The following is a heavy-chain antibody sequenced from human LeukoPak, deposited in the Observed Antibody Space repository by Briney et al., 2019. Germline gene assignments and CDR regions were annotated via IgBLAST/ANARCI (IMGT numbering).Heavy chain of an antibody. CDR2: TSGSGGST. J-gene: IGHJ5*02. CDR1: GFTFSSYA. D-gene: IGHD2-2*01. V-gene: IGHV3-23*01. Sequence: GGSLRLSCAASGFTFSSYAMSWVRQAPGKGLEWVSATSGSGGSTYYADSVKGRFTISRDNSKNTLYLQMNSLRAEDTAVYYCAKAFPRYCSSTSCPSWFDPWGQGTLVTVSS. CDR3: AKAFPRYCSSTSCPSWFDP.